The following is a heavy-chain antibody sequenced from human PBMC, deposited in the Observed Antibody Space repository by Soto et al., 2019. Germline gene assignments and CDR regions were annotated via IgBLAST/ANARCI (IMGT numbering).Heavy chain of an antibody. Sequence: GESLKISCNGSGYSFTIYWIAWVRQMPGKGLEWMGIIYPGDSDTRYSPFFQGQVTISADKSISTAYLQWSSLKASDTAMYYCAIAVVPAARIDYWGQGTLVTVSS. CDR3: AIAVVPAARIDY. CDR2: IYPGDSDT. CDR1: GYSFTIYW. J-gene: IGHJ4*02. D-gene: IGHD2-2*01. V-gene: IGHV5-51*01.